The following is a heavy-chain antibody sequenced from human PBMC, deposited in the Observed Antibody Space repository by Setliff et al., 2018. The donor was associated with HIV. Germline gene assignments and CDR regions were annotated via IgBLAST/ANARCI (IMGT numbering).Heavy chain of an antibody. CDR1: GASIGNYF. J-gene: IGHJ5*02. CDR3: ARDYYESSGYYGWRFDP. D-gene: IGHD3-22*01. V-gene: IGHV4-4*09. Sequence: SETLSLTCTVSGASIGNYFWTWLRQPPGQGLEWIGYIYTSGDVNYNPSLKSRVTISMDMSKKQFSLKLASVTAADTAAYYCARDYYESSGYYGWRFDPWGQGTLVTVSS. CDR2: IYTSGDV.